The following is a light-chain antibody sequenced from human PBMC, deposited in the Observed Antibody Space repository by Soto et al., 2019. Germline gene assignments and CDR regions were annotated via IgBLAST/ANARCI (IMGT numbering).Light chain of an antibody. V-gene: IGKV1-27*01. J-gene: IGKJ4*01. CDR3: QQCKSAPLT. CDR2: AAS. CDR1: QDIDRY. Sequence: DIQMTQSPPSLSASIGDRVTITCRASQDIDRYLAWYQQKPGEVPKLLIFAASTLQSGVPSRFSGSGSGTDFTLTISGLQPEDVATYYCQQCKSAPLTFGGGTKVELK.